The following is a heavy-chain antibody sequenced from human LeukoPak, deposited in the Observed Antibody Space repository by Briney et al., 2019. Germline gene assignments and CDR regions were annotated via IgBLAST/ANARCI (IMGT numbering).Heavy chain of an antibody. Sequence: PGGSLRLSCAASGFTFSSYSMNWVRQAPGKGLEWVSSISSSSSYIYYADSVKGRFTISRDNAKNSLYLQMNSLRAEDTAVYYCARLHDDFWSGDYCMDVWGKGTTVTVSS. CDR2: ISSSSSYI. V-gene: IGHV3-21*01. CDR1: GFTFSSYS. J-gene: IGHJ6*03. D-gene: IGHD3-3*01. CDR3: ARLHDDFWSGDYCMDV.